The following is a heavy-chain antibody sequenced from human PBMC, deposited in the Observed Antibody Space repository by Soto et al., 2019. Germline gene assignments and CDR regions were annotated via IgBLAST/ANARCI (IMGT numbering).Heavy chain of an antibody. Sequence: QVQLVESGGGVVQPGRSLRLSCAASGFTFSSYGMHWVRQAPGKGLEWVAVISYDGSNKYYADSVKGRFTISRDNSKNTLYLQMNSLRAKDTAVYYCAKDTGDQWLVPYFDYWGQGTLVTVSS. J-gene: IGHJ4*02. CDR1: GFTFSSYG. CDR3: AKDTGDQWLVPYFDY. D-gene: IGHD6-19*01. CDR2: ISYDGSNK. V-gene: IGHV3-30*18.